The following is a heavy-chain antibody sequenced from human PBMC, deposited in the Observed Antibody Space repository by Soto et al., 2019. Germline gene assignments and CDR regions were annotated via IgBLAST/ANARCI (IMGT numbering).Heavy chain of an antibody. Sequence: EVQLLESGGGLVQRGGFLRPFWGASGFPFRHFFMSLVRPGSGKGVEGGSGISGGGRNTFFADSVKGRFTISRDNSKNTLLLQMNSLGAEDTAVYYCAKDSNKYSSSLRGRYFDYWGQGIGVTVSS. CDR2: ISGGGRNT. D-gene: IGHD4-4*01. V-gene: IGHV3-23*01. CDR3: AKDSNKYSSSLRGRYFDY. J-gene: IGHJ4*02. CDR1: GFPFRHFF.